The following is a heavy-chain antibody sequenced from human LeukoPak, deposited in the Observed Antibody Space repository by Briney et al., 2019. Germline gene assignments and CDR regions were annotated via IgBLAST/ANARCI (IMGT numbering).Heavy chain of an antibody. J-gene: IGHJ3*02. D-gene: IGHD3-22*01. CDR1: GFTFSSYW. CDR2: IKQDGSEK. CDR3: AREGGYYDSSGPGAFDI. Sequence: GGSLRLSCAASGFTFSSYWMSWVRQAPGKGLEWVANIKQDGSEKYYVDSVKGRFTISRDNAKNSLYLQMNSLRAEDTAVYYCAREGGYYDSSGPGAFDIWGQGTMVTVSS. V-gene: IGHV3-7*01.